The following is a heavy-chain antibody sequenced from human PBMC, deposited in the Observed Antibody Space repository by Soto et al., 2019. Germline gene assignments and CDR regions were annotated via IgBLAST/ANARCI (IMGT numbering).Heavy chain of an antibody. V-gene: IGHV1-58*01. CDR1: GFTFTSSA. CDR2: IVVGSGNT. CDR3: AADAVTTGMGDYYGMDV. D-gene: IGHD4-4*01. J-gene: IGHJ6*02. Sequence: SVKVSCKASGFTFTSSAVQWVRQARLQLLEWIGWIVVGSGNTNYEQKFQERVTITRDMSTSTAYMELSSLRSEDTAVYYCAADAVTTGMGDYYGMDVWG.